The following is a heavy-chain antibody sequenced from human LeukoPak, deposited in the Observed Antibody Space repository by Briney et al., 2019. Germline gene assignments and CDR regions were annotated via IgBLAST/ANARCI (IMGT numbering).Heavy chain of an antibody. CDR1: GLTFSDYY. D-gene: IGHD4-11*01. V-gene: IGHV3-11*01. CDR2: ISSSGSTI. Sequence: GGSLRLSCAASGLTFSDYYMSWIRQAPGKGLEWVSYISSSGSTIYYADSVKGRFTISRDNAKNSLYLQMNSLRAEDTAVYYCARATFAARTRMTTVTPTDYWGQGTLVTVSS. J-gene: IGHJ4*02. CDR3: ARATFAARTRMTTVTPTDY.